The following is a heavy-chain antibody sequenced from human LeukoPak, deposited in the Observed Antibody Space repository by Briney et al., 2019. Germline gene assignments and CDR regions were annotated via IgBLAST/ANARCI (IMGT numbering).Heavy chain of an antibody. CDR3: VRDKLVGPSRLDH. V-gene: IGHV3-7*01. CDR2: IKEDGSEK. D-gene: IGHD1-26*01. Sequence: GGSLRLSCAASGFTFRSYWMHWVRQAPGKGLEWVANIKEDGSEKRDVDSVKGRFTISRDNAKNSLYLQMNSLRVEDTAVYYCVRDKLVGPSRLDHWGQGTLVTVSS. CDR1: GFTFRSYW. J-gene: IGHJ4*02.